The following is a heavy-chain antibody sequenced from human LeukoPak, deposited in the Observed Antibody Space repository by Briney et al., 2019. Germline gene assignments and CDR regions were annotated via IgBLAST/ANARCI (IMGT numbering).Heavy chain of an antibody. CDR1: GFTFSSYW. J-gene: IGHJ6*03. Sequence: PGGSLRLSCAASGFTFSSYWMSWVRQAPGKGLEWVANIKQDGSEKYYVDSVKGRFTISRDNAKNSLYLQMNSLRAEDTAVYYCARDMGYDFWSGHYYYMDVWGKGTTVTVSS. CDR3: ARDMGYDFWSGHYYYMDV. CDR2: IKQDGSEK. D-gene: IGHD3-3*01. V-gene: IGHV3-7*01.